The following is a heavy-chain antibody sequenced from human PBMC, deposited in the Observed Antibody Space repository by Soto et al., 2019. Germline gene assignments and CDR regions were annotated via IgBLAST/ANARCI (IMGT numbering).Heavy chain of an antibody. CDR2: INPSGGST. Sequence: QVQLVQSGAEVKKPGASVKVSCKASGYTFTSYYMHWVRQAPGQGLEWMGIINPSGGSTSYAQKFLGRVIMARDTSTSTFYMALSSLRSEDTAVYYCARVTRPYDYIWGRPFRGDAFDIWGQGTMVNVAS. J-gene: IGHJ3*02. CDR3: ARVTRPYDYIWGRPFRGDAFDI. V-gene: IGHV1-46*03. CDR1: GYTFTSYY. D-gene: IGHD3-16*01.